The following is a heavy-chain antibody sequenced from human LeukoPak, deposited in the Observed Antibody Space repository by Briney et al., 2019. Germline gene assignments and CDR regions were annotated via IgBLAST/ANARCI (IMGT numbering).Heavy chain of an antibody. CDR2: FNPNSGGT. Sequence: ASVKVSCKASGYTFTDYYLHWVRQAPGQGLEWMGWFNPNSGGTYYAQKLQGRVTMTTDTSTSTAYMELRSLRSDDTAVYYCAREYYDILTGDETFDIWGQGTMVTVSS. CDR1: GYTFTDYY. J-gene: IGHJ3*02. CDR3: AREYYDILTGDETFDI. D-gene: IGHD3-9*01. V-gene: IGHV1-2*02.